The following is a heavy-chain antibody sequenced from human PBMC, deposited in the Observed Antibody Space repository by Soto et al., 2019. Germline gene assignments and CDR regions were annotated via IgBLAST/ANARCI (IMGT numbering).Heavy chain of an antibody. CDR3: ARGGSGYSYYSGMDF. D-gene: IGHD3-3*01. CDR1: GGSISSYY. J-gene: IGHJ6*02. V-gene: IGHV4-4*07. Sequence: SETLSLTCTVSGGSISSYYWSWIRQPAGKGLEWIGRIYTCGSTNYNPSLKSRVTMSVDTSKNQFSLKLSSVTAADTAVYYCARGGSGYSYYSGMDFWGQGTTVTVSS. CDR2: IYTCGST.